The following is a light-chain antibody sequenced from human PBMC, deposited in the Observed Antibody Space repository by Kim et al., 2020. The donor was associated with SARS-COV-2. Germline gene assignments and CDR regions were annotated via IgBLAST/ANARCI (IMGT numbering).Light chain of an antibody. CDR1: SGDIGGYNY. Sequence: GHSITISCTGTSGDIGGYNYVSWYQQHPGKAPKLMIYDVSQRPSGVSNRFSGSKSGITASLTISGLQAEDEADYYCYSYASVSIVVFGGGTQLTVL. V-gene: IGLV2-14*03. CDR3: YSYASVSIVV. CDR2: DVS. J-gene: IGLJ2*01.